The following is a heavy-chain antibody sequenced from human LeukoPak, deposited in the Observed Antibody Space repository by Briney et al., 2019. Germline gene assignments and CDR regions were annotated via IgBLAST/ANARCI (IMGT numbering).Heavy chain of an antibody. Sequence: SETLPLTCAVYGGSFSGYYWTWIRQPPGKGLEWIGEITHSGSTNYNPSLKSRVTISVDTSKNQFSLKLSSVTAADTAVYYCARGAIYGSGSYYKFWGQGTLVTVSS. CDR3: ARGAIYGSGSYYKF. CDR2: ITHSGST. J-gene: IGHJ4*02. V-gene: IGHV4-34*01. CDR1: GGSFSGYY. D-gene: IGHD3-10*01.